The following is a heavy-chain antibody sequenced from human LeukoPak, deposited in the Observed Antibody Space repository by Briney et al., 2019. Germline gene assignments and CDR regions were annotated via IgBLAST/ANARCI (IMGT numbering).Heavy chain of an antibody. J-gene: IGHJ4*02. CDR1: GFTFSSYA. V-gene: IGHV3-7*01. CDR2: IKQDGSEK. Sequence: GGSLRLSCAASGFTFSSYAMSWVRQTPGKGLEWVANIKQDGSEKYYVDSVKGRFTISRDNAKNSLYLQMNSLRAEVTAVYYCARDCTNGVCPNDYWGQGTLVTVSS. D-gene: IGHD2-8*01. CDR3: ARDCTNGVCPNDY.